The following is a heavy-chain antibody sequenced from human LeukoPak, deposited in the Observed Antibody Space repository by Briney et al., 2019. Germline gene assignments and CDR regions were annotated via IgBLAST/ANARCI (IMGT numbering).Heavy chain of an antibody. J-gene: IGHJ4*02. D-gene: IGHD1-26*01. CDR1: GGSISTYF. CDR3: ARHKTGGTYPLDY. CDR2: IHYSGST. Sequence: TSETLSLTCTVSGGSISTYFWSWIRQPPGKGLEWIGHIHYSGSTTYNPSLKSRVTISVDTSKNQFSLKLSSVTAADTAVYYCARHKTGGTYPLDYWGQGTLVTVSS. V-gene: IGHV4-59*08.